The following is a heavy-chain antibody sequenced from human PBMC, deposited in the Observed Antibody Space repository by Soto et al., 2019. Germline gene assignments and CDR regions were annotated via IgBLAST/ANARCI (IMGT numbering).Heavy chain of an antibody. V-gene: IGHV1-69*13. CDR2: IIPIFGTA. CDR3: ARGRVLDVPYSSSLRSGMDV. J-gene: IGHJ6*02. CDR1: GGTFSSYA. D-gene: IGHD6-6*01. Sequence: SVKVSCKASGGTFSSYAISWVRQAPGQGLEWMGGIIPIFGTANYAQKFRGRVTITADESTSTAYMELSSLRSEDTAVYYCARGRVLDVPYSSSLRSGMDVWGQGTTVTVSS.